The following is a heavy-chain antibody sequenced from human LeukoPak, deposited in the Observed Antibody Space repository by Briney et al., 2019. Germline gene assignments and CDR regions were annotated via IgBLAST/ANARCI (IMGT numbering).Heavy chain of an antibody. V-gene: IGHV1-69*04. CDR3: ATVGSDSHGDYYYGMDV. J-gene: IGHJ6*02. CDR1: GGTFSSYA. Sequence: SVKVSCKASGGTFSSYAISWVRQAPGQGLEWMGRIIPILGIANYAQKFQGRVTITEDTSTDTAYMELSSLRSEDTAVYYCATVGSDSHGDYYYGMDVWGQGTTVTVSS. CDR2: IIPILGIA. D-gene: IGHD3-22*01.